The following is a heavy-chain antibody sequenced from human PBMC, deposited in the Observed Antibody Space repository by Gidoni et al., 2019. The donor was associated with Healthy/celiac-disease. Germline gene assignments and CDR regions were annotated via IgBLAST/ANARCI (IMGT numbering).Heavy chain of an antibody. CDR1: GFTFSDYY. V-gene: IGHV3-11*05. CDR3: ARGDYGDPIDY. J-gene: IGHJ4*02. CDR2: SGSSSGYT. D-gene: IGHD4-17*01. Sequence: QGQLVESGGGLVRPGGSLRLACAASGFTFSDYYMSWIRQAPGKGLEWVSYSGSSSGYTNYADSVKGRFTISRDNAKNSLYLQMNSLRAEDTAVYYCARGDYGDPIDYWGQGTLVTVSS.